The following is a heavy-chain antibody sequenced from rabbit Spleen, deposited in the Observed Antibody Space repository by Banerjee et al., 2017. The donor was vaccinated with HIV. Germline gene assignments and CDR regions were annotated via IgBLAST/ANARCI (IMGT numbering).Heavy chain of an antibody. Sequence: EESGGDLVQPGGSLTLSCKASGFDFSSDAMCWVRQAPGKGPEWIACIYNGDGTTYYASWVHGRFTISSHNAQNTLYLQLNSLTAADTATYFCARDLAGAGGYGSFNLWGPGTLVTVS. CDR2: IYNGDGTT. CDR3: ARDLAGAGGYGSFNL. V-gene: IGHV1S47*01. CDR1: GFDFSSDA. D-gene: IGHD6-1*01. J-gene: IGHJ4*01.